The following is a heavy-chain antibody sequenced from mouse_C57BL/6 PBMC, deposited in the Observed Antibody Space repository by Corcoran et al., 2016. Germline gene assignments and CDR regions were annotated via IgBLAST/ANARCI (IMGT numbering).Heavy chain of an antibody. CDR1: GYTFTDYY. CDR3: ARRVFGY. J-gene: IGHJ3*01. V-gene: IGHV1-26*01. Sequence: EVQLQQSGPELVKPGASVKISCKASGYTFTDYYMNWVKQSHGKSLEWIGDINPNNGGTSYNQKFKGKATLTVDKSSSTAYMELRSPTSEDSAFYYCARRVFGYWGQGTLVTVSA. CDR2: INPNNGGT.